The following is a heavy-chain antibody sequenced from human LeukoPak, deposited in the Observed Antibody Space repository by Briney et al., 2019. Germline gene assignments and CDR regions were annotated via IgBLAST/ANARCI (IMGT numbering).Heavy chain of an antibody. D-gene: IGHD4-23*01. Sequence: GGSLRLSCAASGFTFSSYTMQWVRQAPGKGLEWVAVVSSDGGDEYYADSVKGRFTISRDNSKSTLYLQLNSLRTDDTAVYYCARSPDYGGNSLDYFDYWGQGTLVTVSS. CDR2: VSSDGGDE. V-gene: IGHV3-30-3*01. CDR3: ARSPDYGGNSLDYFDY. CDR1: GFTFSSYT. J-gene: IGHJ4*02.